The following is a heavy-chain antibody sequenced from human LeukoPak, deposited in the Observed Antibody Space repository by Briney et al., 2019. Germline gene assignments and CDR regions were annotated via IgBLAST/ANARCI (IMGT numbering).Heavy chain of an antibody. D-gene: IGHD5-24*01. V-gene: IGHV3-74*01. CDR2: INTGGSTT. CDR3: SRDLRGRDDY. CDR1: GFTFSSYW. J-gene: IGHJ4*02. Sequence: GGSLRLSCAASGFTFSSYWMHWVRQAPGKGLVWVSRINTGGSTTDYADSVKGRFTISRDNAKNTLYLQMNSLRAEDTAVYYCSRDLRGRDDYWGQGILVIISS.